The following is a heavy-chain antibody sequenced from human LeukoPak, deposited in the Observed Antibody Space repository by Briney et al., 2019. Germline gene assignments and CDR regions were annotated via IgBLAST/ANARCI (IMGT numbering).Heavy chain of an antibody. V-gene: IGHV3-30-3*01. CDR2: ISYDGNHK. J-gene: IGHJ4*02. D-gene: IGHD3-22*01. Sequence: GGSLRLSCAASGFTFSLYAMHWVRQAPGKGLQWVAVISYDGNHKYYADSVRGRITISRDNSKNTVDLQMSSLRTEDTAVYYCAKDSDPGDSSGYPSDYWGQGTLVTVSS. CDR3: AKDSDPGDSSGYPSDY. CDR1: GFTFSLYA.